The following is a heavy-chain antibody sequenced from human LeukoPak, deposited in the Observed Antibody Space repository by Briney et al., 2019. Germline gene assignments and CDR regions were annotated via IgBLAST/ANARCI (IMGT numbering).Heavy chain of an antibody. Sequence: SETLSLTCTVSGGSISSYYWSWIRQPPGKGLEWIGYIYYSGSTNYNPSLKSRVTISVDTSKNQFSLKLSSVTAADTAVYYCAKLIQDYDFWSGYFYWGQGTLVTVSS. J-gene: IGHJ4*02. CDR3: AKLIQDYDFWSGYFY. D-gene: IGHD3-3*01. V-gene: IGHV4-59*01. CDR2: IYYSGST. CDR1: GGSISSYY.